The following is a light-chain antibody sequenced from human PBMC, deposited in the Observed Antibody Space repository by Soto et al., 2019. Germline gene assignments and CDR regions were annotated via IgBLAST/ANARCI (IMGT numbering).Light chain of an antibody. Sequence: DIELTQSPSTLSSSPGERVTLTCRASQSVSSYLAWYQQKPGQAPRLLIYDASNRATGIPARFSGSGSGTDFTLTISSLEPEDFAVYYCQQRSNWRITFGQGTRLEIK. CDR1: QSVSSY. CDR3: QQRSNWRIT. J-gene: IGKJ5*01. V-gene: IGKV3-11*01. CDR2: DAS.